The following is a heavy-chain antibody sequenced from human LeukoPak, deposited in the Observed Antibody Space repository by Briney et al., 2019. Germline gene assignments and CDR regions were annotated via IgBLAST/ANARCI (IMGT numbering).Heavy chain of an antibody. D-gene: IGHD6-6*01. CDR2: INPNSGGT. V-gene: IGHV1-2*06. CDR3: ARVSQRSSSSFFSRLVHYFDY. Sequence: GASVKVSCKASGYTFTGYYMHWVRQAPGQGLEWMGRINPNSGGTNYAQKFQGRVTMTGDTSISTAYMELSRLRSDDTAVYYCARVSQRSSSSFFSRLVHYFDYWGQGTLVTVSS. CDR1: GYTFTGYY. J-gene: IGHJ4*02.